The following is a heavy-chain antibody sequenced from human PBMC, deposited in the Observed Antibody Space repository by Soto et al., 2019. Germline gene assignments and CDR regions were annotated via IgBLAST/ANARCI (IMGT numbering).Heavy chain of an antibody. J-gene: IGHJ6*02. CDR2: ISAYNGNT. D-gene: IGHD5-18*01. CDR3: ARGVDTANYYYYYGMDV. CDR1: GYTFTSYG. V-gene: IGHV1-18*01. Sequence: ASVKVSCKASGYTFTSYGISWVRQAPGQGLEWMGWISAYNGNTNYAQKLQGRVTMTTDTSTSTAYMELRSLRSDDTAVYYCARGVDTANYYYYYGMDVWGQGNTVTVSS.